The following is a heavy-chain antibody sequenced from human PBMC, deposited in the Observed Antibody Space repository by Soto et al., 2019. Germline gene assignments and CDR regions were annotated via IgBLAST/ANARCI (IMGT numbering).Heavy chain of an antibody. D-gene: IGHD3-10*02. V-gene: IGHV4-34*01. J-gene: IGHJ6*04. CDR2: INHSGST. CDR1: GGSFSGYY. CDR3: ARGRTRRYYYYGMDV. Sequence: TSETLSLTCAVYGGSFSGYYWSWIRQPPGKGLEWIGEINHSGSTNYNPSLKSRVTISVDTSKNQFSLKLSSVTAADTAVYYCARGRTRRYYYYGMDVWGKGTTVT.